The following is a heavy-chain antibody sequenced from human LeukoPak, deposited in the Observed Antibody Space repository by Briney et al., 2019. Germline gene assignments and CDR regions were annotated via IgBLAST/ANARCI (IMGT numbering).Heavy chain of an antibody. D-gene: IGHD3-3*01. Sequence: GESLKTSCKGSGYSFTSYWIGWVRQMPGKGLEWMGIIYPGDSDTRYSPSFQGQVTISADKSISTAYLQWSSLKASDTAMYYCARGSRSKYDFWSGYYSDYYYGMDVWGQGTTVTVSS. CDR1: GYSFTSYW. CDR2: IYPGDSDT. V-gene: IGHV5-51*01. J-gene: IGHJ6*02. CDR3: ARGSRSKYDFWSGYYSDYYYGMDV.